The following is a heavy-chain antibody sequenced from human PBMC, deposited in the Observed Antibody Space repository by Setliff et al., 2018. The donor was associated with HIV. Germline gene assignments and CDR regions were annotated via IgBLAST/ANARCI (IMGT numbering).Heavy chain of an antibody. J-gene: IGHJ4*02. Sequence: ASVKVSCKASGYMFTSYGIGWVRQAPGQGLEWMAWISTYNGNTNYAPQFQGRVSVTTDTATSTVHMELRSLRSDDTAMNYCARDMDYSNPDYWGQGTLVTVSS. CDR1: GYMFTSYG. CDR3: ARDMDYSNPDY. D-gene: IGHD4-4*01. CDR2: ISTYNGNT. V-gene: IGHV1-18*01.